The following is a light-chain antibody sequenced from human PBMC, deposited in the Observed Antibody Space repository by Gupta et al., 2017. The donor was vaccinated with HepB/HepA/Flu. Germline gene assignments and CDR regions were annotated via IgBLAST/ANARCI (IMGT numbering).Light chain of an antibody. J-gene: IGKJ3*01. CDR1: HDISDY. V-gene: IGKV1-16*02. Sequence: DIQMTQSRPSVSASVGDRVTITCRASHDISDYLAWFQQKPGKAPKSLIYGASSLHRGVPLKFSGSGSGTDFTLTISSLHPDDFAAYYCQQYQRFPLTFGPGTKVEI. CDR3: QQYQRFPLT. CDR2: GAS.